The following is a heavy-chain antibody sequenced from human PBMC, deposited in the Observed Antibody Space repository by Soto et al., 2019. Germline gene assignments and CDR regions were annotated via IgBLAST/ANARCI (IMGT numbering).Heavy chain of an antibody. V-gene: IGHV3-23*01. Sequence: EVQLLESGGGLVQPGGSLRLSCAASGFTFSNYAMNWVRQAPGKGLEWVSAISGSGDSTYYADSVKGRFTISRDNSKNTLYLKMNSLRAEDTAVYYCARRSSSWYFDYWGQGTLVTVSS. CDR1: GFTFSNYA. J-gene: IGHJ4*02. CDR2: ISGSGDST. D-gene: IGHD6-13*01. CDR3: ARRSSSWYFDY.